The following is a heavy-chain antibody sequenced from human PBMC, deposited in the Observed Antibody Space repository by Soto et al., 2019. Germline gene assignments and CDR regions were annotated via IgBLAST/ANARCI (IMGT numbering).Heavy chain of an antibody. D-gene: IGHD1-26*01. J-gene: IGHJ4*02. V-gene: IGHV3-74*01. CDR1: GFTFSGYW. CDR3: ARDPFGATTY. Sequence: GGSLRLSCAASGFTFSGYWMHWVRQVPGKGLVWVSRIKGDGSSTSYADSVKGRFTISRDNAKNTLYLQMNSLGAEDTAVYYCARDPFGATTYWGQGTLVTVSS. CDR2: IKGDGSST.